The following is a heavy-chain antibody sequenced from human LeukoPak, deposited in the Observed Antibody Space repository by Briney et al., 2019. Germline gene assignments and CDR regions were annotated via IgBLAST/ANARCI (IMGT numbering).Heavy chain of an antibody. CDR1: GFTFSDHH. Sequence: GGSLRLSCAASGFTFSDHHMDWVRQAPGKGLEWVGRSKDKAAGYATEYAAFVQGRFTISRDHSQNSLFLQMNNLQSEDTAVYYCARDVRGGCYLDPWGQGTLVTVSS. CDR2: SKDKAAGYAT. V-gene: IGHV3-72*01. CDR3: ARDVRGGCYLDP. J-gene: IGHJ5*02. D-gene: IGHD3-10*01.